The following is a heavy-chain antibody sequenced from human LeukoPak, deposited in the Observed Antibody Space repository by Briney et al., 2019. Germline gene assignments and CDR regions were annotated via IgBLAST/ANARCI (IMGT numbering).Heavy chain of an antibody. Sequence: SQTLSLTCTVSGDSISSGGYHWNCLRQRPGKGLEWIGYIYDSGSTYYSPSLKSRLTISVDTSKNQFSLRLNSVTAADTAVYYCARVKYTSSWHPVDSSGQGALVTVSS. CDR2: IYDSGST. J-gene: IGHJ4*02. CDR1: GDSISSGGYH. CDR3: ARVKYTSSWHPVDS. D-gene: IGHD6-13*01. V-gene: IGHV4-31*03.